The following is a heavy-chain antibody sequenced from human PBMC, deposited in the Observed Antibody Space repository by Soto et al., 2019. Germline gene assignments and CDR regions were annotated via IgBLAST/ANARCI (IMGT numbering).Heavy chain of an antibody. J-gene: IGHJ4*02. Sequence: GALRLSCAASGFTFSSYGMHWVRQAPGKGLEWVAVISYDGSNKYYADSVKGRFTISRDNSKNTLYLQMNSLRAEDTAVYYCAKVFGYSSGWYFDYWGQGTLVTVSS. CDR3: AKVFGYSSGWYFDY. D-gene: IGHD6-19*01. CDR2: ISYDGSNK. V-gene: IGHV3-30*18. CDR1: GFTFSSYG.